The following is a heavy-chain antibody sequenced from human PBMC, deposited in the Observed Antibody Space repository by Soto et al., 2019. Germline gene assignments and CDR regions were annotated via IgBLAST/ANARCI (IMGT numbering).Heavy chain of an antibody. CDR1: GYSFTTYW. V-gene: IGHV5-10-1*01. D-gene: IGHD1-1*01. CDR2: IDPGDSST. CDR3: ARLGKWYYNYYGLDV. Sequence: LGESLKISCQGSGYSFTTYWISWVRQMPGKGLEWMGEIDPGDSSTNYSPSFRGHITISVDRSINTAHLQFSSLKAAGTAVYYCARLGKWYYNYYGLDVWGQGTMVTVSS. J-gene: IGHJ6*02.